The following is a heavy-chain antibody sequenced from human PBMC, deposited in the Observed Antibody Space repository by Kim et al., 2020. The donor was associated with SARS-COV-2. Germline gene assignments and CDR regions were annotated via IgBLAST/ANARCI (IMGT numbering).Heavy chain of an antibody. CDR3: ARFPAPYNSGTFETH. CDR1: GASISSGNYY. J-gene: IGHJ4*02. D-gene: IGHD6-25*01. CDR2: FYYGGST. Sequence: SETLSLTCTVSGASISSGNYYWGWIRRPPGKGLEWIGSFYYGGSTHYNPSLKSRVAMSVDTSKKQFFLKMKSVTAADTGLYYCARFPAPYNSGTFETHWGQGTLVTVSS. V-gene: IGHV4-39*01.